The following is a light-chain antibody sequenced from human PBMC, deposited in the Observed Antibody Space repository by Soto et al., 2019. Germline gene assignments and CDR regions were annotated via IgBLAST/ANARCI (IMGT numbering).Light chain of an antibody. Sequence: EIVMTQSPATLSVSPGERATLSCRASQSVSTNLAWYQQKPGQAPRLLIYDASTRATGHPARFSGSGSGTAFTRTSSSLQSEDFGVYYCHQYNNWPLTVGQGTRLEI. CDR1: QSVSTN. CDR2: DAS. V-gene: IGKV3-15*01. J-gene: IGKJ5*01. CDR3: HQYNNWPLT.